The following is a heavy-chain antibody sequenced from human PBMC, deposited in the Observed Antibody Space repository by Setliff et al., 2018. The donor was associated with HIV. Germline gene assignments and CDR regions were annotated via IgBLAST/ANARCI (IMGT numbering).Heavy chain of an antibody. CDR3: ARGFCSGGFCHPNFYHYMDV. Sequence: PSETLSLTCTFSGVTSGDYYWTWIRHHPVKGLEWIGYIYSSGTKYYNPSLKSRLSISLDTSKHQFSLNLKSVTAADAAVYYCARGFCSGGFCHPNFYHYMDVWGKGTTVTVSS. V-gene: IGHV4-31*03. CDR2: IYSSGTK. J-gene: IGHJ6*03. D-gene: IGHD2-15*01. CDR1: GVTSGDYY.